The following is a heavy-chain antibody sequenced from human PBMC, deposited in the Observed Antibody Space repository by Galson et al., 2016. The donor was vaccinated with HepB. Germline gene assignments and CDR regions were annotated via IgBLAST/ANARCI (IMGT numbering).Heavy chain of an antibody. J-gene: IGHJ5*02. V-gene: IGHV3-23*01. CDR1: GFTFSSYA. CDR3: AKNPPARSIAAFDIGGWFDP. D-gene: IGHD6-13*01. Sequence: SLRLSCAASGFTFSSYAMTWVRQAPVKGLEWVSGISGSGSNTYYADSVKGRFTISRDNSNNTLYLQMNSLRAEDTAIYYCAKNPPARSIAAFDIGGWFDPWGQGTLVTVSS. CDR2: ISGSGSNT.